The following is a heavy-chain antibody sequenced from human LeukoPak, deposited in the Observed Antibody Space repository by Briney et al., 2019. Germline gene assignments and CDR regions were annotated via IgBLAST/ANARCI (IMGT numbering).Heavy chain of an antibody. D-gene: IGHD6-19*01. V-gene: IGHV3-30-3*01. J-gene: IGHJ4*02. CDR3: ARVGSSGWYDY. CDR1: GFTFSSYA. Sequence: RGSLRLSCAASGFTFSSYAMHWVRQAPGKGLEWVAVISYDGSNKYYADSVKGRFTISRDNSKNSLYLQMHSLRAEDTAVYYCARVGSSGWYDYWGQGTLVTVSS. CDR2: ISYDGSNK.